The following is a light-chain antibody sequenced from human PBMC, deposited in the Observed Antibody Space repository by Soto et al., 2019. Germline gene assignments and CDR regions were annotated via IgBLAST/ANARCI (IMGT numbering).Light chain of an antibody. V-gene: IGLV4-60*03. CDR1: SGHSTYT. CDR2: LGRSGRY. Sequence: QLVLTQSSSASASLGSSVKLTCTLSSGHSTYTIAWHQQQPGKAPRYLMKLGRSGRYNKGSGVPDLFAGSSSGADRYLTIANPQSEEEADYCCENWDSKNPEVFGGGTKLTVL. CDR3: ENWDSKNPEV. J-gene: IGLJ3*02.